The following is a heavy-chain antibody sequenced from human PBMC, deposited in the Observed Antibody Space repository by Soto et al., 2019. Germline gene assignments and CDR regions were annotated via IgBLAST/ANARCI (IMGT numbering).Heavy chain of an antibody. V-gene: IGHV3-23*01. D-gene: IGHD3-16*01. CDR2: ISATGGGT. CDR3: AKDRRAGGNSAFYFDF. CDR1: GFKFSNYA. Sequence: PGGSLRLSFAASGFKFSNYAMSWVRQAPGKGLEWVSLISATGGGTYYADSVKVRFTISRDNSHNTLYLQVHSLTAEDKAVYYCAKDRRAGGNSAFYFDFWGQGAQVTVSS. J-gene: IGHJ4*02.